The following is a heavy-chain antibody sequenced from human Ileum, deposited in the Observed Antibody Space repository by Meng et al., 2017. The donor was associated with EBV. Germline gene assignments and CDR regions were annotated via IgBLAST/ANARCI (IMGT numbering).Heavy chain of an antibody. Sequence: VQMVHSGGEVKEPGASMMVSCKACGYTFIKNGFSWVRQAPGQGLEWMGWISTFNGNTNYAQKFQGRLTVTTDTSTNTAYMELRNLRSDDTAVYYCASNGDEVDYWGQGTLVTVSS. CDR2: ISTFNGNT. J-gene: IGHJ4*02. CDR1: GYTFIKNG. D-gene: IGHD4-17*01. V-gene: IGHV1-18*01. CDR3: ASNGDEVDY.